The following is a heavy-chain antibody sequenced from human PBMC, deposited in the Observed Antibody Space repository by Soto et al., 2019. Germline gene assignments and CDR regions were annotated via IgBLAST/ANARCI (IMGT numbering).Heavy chain of an antibody. D-gene: IGHD2-8*02. Sequence: GGSLRLSCAASGFICSSYDMSWVRQAPGKGLEWVSTILVDGRTFYVDSVKGRFTISRDSSNNMVYLQMNSLTAGDTALYYCAKATATGGGAFDICGQGTKVTVSS. J-gene: IGHJ3*02. CDR3: AKATATGGGAFDI. CDR2: ILVDGRT. V-gene: IGHV3-23*01. CDR1: GFICSSYD.